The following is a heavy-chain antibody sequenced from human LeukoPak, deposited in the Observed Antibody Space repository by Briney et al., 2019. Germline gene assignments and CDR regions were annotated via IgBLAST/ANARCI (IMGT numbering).Heavy chain of an antibody. Sequence: GRSLRLSCAASGFTFSSYGMHWVRQAPGKGLEWVAVVSYDGSNKYYADSVKGRFTISRDNSKNTLYLQMNSLRTEDTAVYYCGRGSEYRFAPPGDYWGQGTLVTVSS. D-gene: IGHD5-18*01. CDR1: GFTFSSYG. CDR2: VSYDGSNK. J-gene: IGHJ4*02. V-gene: IGHV3-30*03. CDR3: GRGSEYRFAPPGDY.